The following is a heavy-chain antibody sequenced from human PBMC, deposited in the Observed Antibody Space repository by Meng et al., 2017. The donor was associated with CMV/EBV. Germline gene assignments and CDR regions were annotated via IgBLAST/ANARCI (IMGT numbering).Heavy chain of an antibody. CDR1: GLTFSSYG. Sequence: GESLKISCAASGLTFSSYGMHWVRQAPGKGLEWVAVIWYDGSNKYYADSVKGRFTISRDNSKNTLYLQMNSLRAEDTAVYYCAKDARSLGLGYCSSTSCYNWFDPWGQGTLVTVSS. D-gene: IGHD2-2*01. CDR2: IWYDGSNK. V-gene: IGHV3-33*06. J-gene: IGHJ5*02. CDR3: AKDARSLGLGYCSSTSCYNWFDP.